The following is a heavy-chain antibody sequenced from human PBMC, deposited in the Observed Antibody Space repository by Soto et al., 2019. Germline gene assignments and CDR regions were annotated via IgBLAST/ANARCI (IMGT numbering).Heavy chain of an antibody. J-gene: IGHJ4*02. CDR2: IFHSGDT. V-gene: IGHV4-4*02. Sequence: SETLSLTCAVSGDSIDGVHWWSWVRQPPGKGLEWIAEIFHSGDTKYNPPLKSRVALSVDTYKNHFSLEVTSVTAADTAVYFCARMGLANFDSWGQGILVTVSS. CDR3: ARMGLANFDS. CDR1: GDSIDGVHW.